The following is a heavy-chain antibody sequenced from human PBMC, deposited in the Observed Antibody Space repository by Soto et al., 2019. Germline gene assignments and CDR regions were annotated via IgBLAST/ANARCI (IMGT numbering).Heavy chain of an antibody. V-gene: IGHV3-73*01. Sequence: PGGSLRLSCAASGFTFSGSAMHWVRQASGKGLEWVGRIRSKANSYATAYAASVKGRFTISRDDSKNTAYLQMNSLKTEDTAVYYCTSKLRSSDYWGQGTLVTVSS. CDR1: GFTFSGSA. CDR2: IRSKANSYAT. D-gene: IGHD4-17*01. J-gene: IGHJ4*02. CDR3: TSKLRSSDY.